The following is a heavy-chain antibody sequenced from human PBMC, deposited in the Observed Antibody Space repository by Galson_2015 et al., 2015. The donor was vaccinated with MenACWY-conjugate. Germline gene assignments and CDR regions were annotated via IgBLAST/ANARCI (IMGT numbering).Heavy chain of an antibody. J-gene: IGHJ4*02. D-gene: IGHD6-19*01. CDR2: ISSSGTTI. V-gene: IGHV3-48*03. CDR3: ARLAVPGLN. CDR1: AFTFSSFE. Sequence: SLRPSCAASAFTFSSFEMNWVRQAPGKGLEWVSYISSSGTTIYYSDSVKGRFTISRDNAKNSLYLQMNSLRAEDTAVYYCARLAVPGLNWGQGTLVTVSS.